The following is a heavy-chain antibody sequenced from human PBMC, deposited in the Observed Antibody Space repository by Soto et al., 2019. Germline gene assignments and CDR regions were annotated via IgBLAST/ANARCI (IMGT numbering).Heavy chain of an antibody. Sequence: GASVKVSCKASGYSFHTYAISWVRQAPGQGLEWVGWISGYNGNTNYAQKIKGRVTLTRDTSTKTAFMELRSLTGDDTAVYYCAREYGMDVWG. CDR2: ISGYNGNT. J-gene: IGHJ6*02. V-gene: IGHV1-18*01. CDR1: GYSFHTYA. CDR3: AREYGMDV.